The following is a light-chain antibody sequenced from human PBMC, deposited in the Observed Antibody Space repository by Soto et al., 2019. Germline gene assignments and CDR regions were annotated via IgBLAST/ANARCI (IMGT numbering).Light chain of an antibody. Sequence: QSALTQPRSVSGSPGQSVTISCTGTSYDVGDYKYVSWYRQHPGKAPKLMIYDISERPSGVPDRFSGSKSGNTASLTISGLQAEDDADSYCCSYAGSYADVFGTGAKLTVL. J-gene: IGLJ1*01. CDR3: CSYAGSYADV. CDR1: SYDVGDYKY. V-gene: IGLV2-11*01. CDR2: DIS.